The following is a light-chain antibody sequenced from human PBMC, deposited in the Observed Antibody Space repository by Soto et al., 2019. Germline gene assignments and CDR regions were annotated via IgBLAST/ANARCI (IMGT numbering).Light chain of an antibody. V-gene: IGKV1-27*01. CDR2: VAS. Sequence: DIQMTQSPSSLSASVGDRVTITCRASQGISNYLAWYQQQPGKVPKLLIYVASTLQSGVPSGFSGSGSGTDFTLTISSLQSEDVATYYCQKYNSAPWTFGEGTKVEIK. CDR3: QKYNSAPWT. J-gene: IGKJ1*01. CDR1: QGISNY.